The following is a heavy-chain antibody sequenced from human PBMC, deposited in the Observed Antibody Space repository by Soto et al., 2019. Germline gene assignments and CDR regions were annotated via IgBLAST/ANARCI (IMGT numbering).Heavy chain of an antibody. CDR3: ARAKLTIRVPFDP. J-gene: IGHJ5*02. CDR1: GFTFSSYA. CDR2: ISYDGSNK. D-gene: IGHD3-3*01. V-gene: IGHV3-30-3*01. Sequence: QVQLVESGGGVVQPGRSLSLSCAASGFTFSSYAMHWVRQAPGKGLEWVAVISYDGSNKYYADSVKGRFTISRDNSKNTLYLQMNSLRAEDTAVYYCARAKLTIRVPFDPWGQGTLVTVSA.